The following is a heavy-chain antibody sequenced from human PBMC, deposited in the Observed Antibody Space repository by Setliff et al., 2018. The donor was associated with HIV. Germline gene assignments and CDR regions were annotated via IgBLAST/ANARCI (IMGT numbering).Heavy chain of an antibody. V-gene: IGHV5-51*01. CDR2: IYPADADI. Sequence: AGESLKISCKGSGYSFSSYWIGWVRQMPGKGLEWMGIIYPADADIKYSPSFQGQVTISVDKSISTAYLQWSSLKASDTAMYYCASRKDYGDHTFDYWGQGTLVTVSS. D-gene: IGHD4-17*01. J-gene: IGHJ4*02. CDR3: ASRKDYGDHTFDY. CDR1: GYSFSSYW.